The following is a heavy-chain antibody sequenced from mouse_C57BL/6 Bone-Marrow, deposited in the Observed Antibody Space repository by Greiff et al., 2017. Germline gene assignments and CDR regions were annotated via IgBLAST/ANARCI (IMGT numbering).Heavy chain of an antibody. D-gene: IGHD2-4*01. J-gene: IGHJ4*01. CDR1: GYTFTNYW. Sequence: QVQLQQPGAELVKPGASVKLSCKASGYTFTNYWMHWVKQRPGQGLEWIGMMHPNGGSPDYNEKFKSEGTLSVDKSSRTAYMELSSLTSADSAVYYCARSYDYDDYTMDYWGQGTSVTVSS. CDR3: ARSYDYDDYTMDY. CDR2: MHPNGGSP. V-gene: IGHV1-64*01.